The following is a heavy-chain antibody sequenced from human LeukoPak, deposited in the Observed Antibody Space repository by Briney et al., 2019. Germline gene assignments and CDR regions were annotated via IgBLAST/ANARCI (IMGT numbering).Heavy chain of an antibody. V-gene: IGHV4-38-2*02. CDR2: IYHSGST. CDR3: ARYRKTAYYYYYYMDV. J-gene: IGHJ6*03. CDR1: GYSISSGYY. D-gene: IGHD1-1*01. Sequence: KPSETLSLTCTVSGYSISSGYYWGWIRQPPGKGLEWIGSIYHSGSTYYNPSLKSRVTISVETAKNQFSLKLSSVTAADTAVYYCARYRKTAYYYYYYMDVWGKGTTVTVSS.